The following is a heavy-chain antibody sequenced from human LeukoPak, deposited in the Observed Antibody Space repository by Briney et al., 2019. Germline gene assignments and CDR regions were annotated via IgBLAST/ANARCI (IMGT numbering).Heavy chain of an antibody. CDR3: AKVAKYYYGSETYYFFEH. D-gene: IGHD3-10*01. V-gene: IGHV3-21*01. Sequence: GGSLRLSCAASGFTFSSYRMNWVRQAPGKGLEWVSSISSSSSYIYYADSVKGRFTISRDNAKNSLYLQMNSLRVEDTAVYYCAKVAKYYYGSETYYFFEHWGQGTPVTAPS. J-gene: IGHJ4*02. CDR1: GFTFSSYR. CDR2: ISSSSSYI.